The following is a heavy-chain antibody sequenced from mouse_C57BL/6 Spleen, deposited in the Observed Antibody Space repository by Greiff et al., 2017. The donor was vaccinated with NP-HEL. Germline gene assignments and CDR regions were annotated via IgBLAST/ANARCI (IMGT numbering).Heavy chain of an antibody. CDR3: AREGNGPYYFDY. CDR1: GYTFTDYY. J-gene: IGHJ2*01. V-gene: IGHV1-26*01. CDR2: INPNNGGT. D-gene: IGHD1-2*01. Sequence: EVQLQQSGPELVKPGASVKISCKASGYTFTDYYMNWVKQSHGKSLEWIGDINPNNGGTSYNQKFKGKATLTVDKSSSTAYMELRSLTSEDSAVYYCAREGNGPYYFDYWGQGTTLTVSS.